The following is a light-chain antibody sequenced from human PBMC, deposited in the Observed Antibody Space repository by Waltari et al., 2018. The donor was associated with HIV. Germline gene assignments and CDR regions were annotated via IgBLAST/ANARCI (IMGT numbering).Light chain of an antibody. CDR3: ATWDGRLSGVV. J-gene: IGLJ2*01. CDR1: SSNIGSNY. V-gene: IGLV1-47*02. CDR2: SNN. Sequence: QSVLTQPPSASGTPGPRVTLSCSGSSSNIGSNYVYWYQQPPGPTPKLLIYSNNQRPSGVPDRFSGSKSGTSASLAISGLRSEDEADYYCATWDGRLSGVVFGGGTKLTVL.